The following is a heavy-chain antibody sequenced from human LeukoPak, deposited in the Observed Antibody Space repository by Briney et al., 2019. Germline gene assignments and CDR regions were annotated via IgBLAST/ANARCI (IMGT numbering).Heavy chain of an antibody. Sequence: ASVKVSCKASGYTFTNYYIHWVRQAPGQGLEWMGLINPSGGSTNYAQKFQGRVTMTRDTSISTAYMELSRLRSDDTAVYYCARDPYCSGGSCYSNWFDPWGQGTLVTVSS. CDR1: GYTFTNYY. D-gene: IGHD2-15*01. CDR3: ARDPYCSGGSCYSNWFDP. J-gene: IGHJ5*02. V-gene: IGHV1-2*02. CDR2: INPSGGST.